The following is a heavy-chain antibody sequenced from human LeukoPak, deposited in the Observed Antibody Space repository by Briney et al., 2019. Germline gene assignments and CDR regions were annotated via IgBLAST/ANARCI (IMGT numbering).Heavy chain of an antibody. J-gene: IGHJ4*02. V-gene: IGHV5-51*01. CDR1: GYSFTSYW. CDR2: IYPGDSDT. D-gene: IGHD6-13*01. CDR3: ASGKQQLVELDY. Sequence: KSGESLKISCKGSGYSFTSYWIAWVRQMPGKGLEWMGIIYPGDSDTRYSPSFQGQVTISADKSNSTAYLQWSSLKASDTALYYCASGKQQLVELDYWGQGTLSPSPQ.